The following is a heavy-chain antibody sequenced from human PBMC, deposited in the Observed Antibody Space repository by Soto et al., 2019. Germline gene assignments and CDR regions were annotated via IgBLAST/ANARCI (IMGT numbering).Heavy chain of an antibody. CDR1: GFTFSSYA. V-gene: IGHV3-30-3*01. CDR2: ISYDGSNK. J-gene: IGHJ6*02. Sequence: PGGSLRLSCAASGFTFSSYAMHWVRQAPGKGLEWVAVISYDGSNKYYADSVKGRFTISRDNSKNTLYLQMNSLRAEDTAVYYCARDYGGYDFWSGYYRSYYYYGMDVWGQGTTVTVSS. D-gene: IGHD3-3*01. CDR3: ARDYGGYDFWSGYYRSYYYYGMDV.